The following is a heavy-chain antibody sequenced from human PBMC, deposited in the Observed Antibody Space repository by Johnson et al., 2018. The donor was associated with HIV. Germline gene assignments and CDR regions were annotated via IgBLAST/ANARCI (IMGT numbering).Heavy chain of an antibody. CDR2: VSYDASNK. D-gene: IGHD3-22*01. Sequence: QVQLVESGGGVVQPGRSLRLSCTSAFSFSGYAMHWVRQAPGKGLEWVAVVSYDASNKYYADSVKGRFTISRDNSKNTLYLQINSLSTEDTAVYYCAKLGLVDYYYDSHDAFDIWGQGTKVTVSS. J-gene: IGHJ3*02. CDR3: AKLGLVDYYYDSHDAFDI. CDR1: AFSFSGYA. V-gene: IGHV3-30*18.